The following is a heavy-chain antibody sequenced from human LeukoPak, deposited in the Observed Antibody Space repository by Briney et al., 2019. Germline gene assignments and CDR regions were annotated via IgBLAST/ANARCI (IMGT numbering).Heavy chain of an antibody. J-gene: IGHJ4*02. CDR1: GYSFTTYW. CDR3: ARYCSGGSCSP. D-gene: IGHD2-15*01. CDR2: IYPGDSDT. V-gene: IGHV5-51*01. Sequence: GESLKISFKGSGYSFTTYWIGWVRQMPGKGLEWMGIIYPGDSDTRYSPSSQGQVTISADKSTSTAYLQWSSLKASDTAMYYCARYCSGGSCSPWGQGTLVTVSS.